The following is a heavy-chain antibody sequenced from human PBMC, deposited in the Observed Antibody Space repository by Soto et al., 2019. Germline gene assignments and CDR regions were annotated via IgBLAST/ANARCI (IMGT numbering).Heavy chain of an antibody. CDR3: TTDPGYCGGDCYSREAFDI. CDR2: IKSKTDGGTT. J-gene: IGHJ3*02. V-gene: IGHV3-15*05. Sequence: PWGSLRLSCTASGFAFVNAWMIFCGHSPFKWLEWVVRIKSKTDGGTTDYAAPVKGRFTISRDDSKSMLYLQMNSLKTEDTAVYYCTTDPGYCGGDCYSREAFDIWGQGTMVTVSS. CDR1: GFAFVNAW. D-gene: IGHD2-21*02.